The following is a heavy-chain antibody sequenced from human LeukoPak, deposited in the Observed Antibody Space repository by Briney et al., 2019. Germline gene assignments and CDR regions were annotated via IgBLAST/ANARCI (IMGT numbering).Heavy chain of an antibody. D-gene: IGHD1-7*01. CDR1: GGTFSSYA. CDR3: ARVTELELRGWFDP. V-gene: IGHV1-69*05. CDR2: IIPIFGTA. J-gene: IGHJ5*02. Sequence: ASVKVSCKASGGTFSSYAISWVRQAPGQGLEWMGGIIPIFGTANYAQKFQGRVTITTDESTSTAYMELSSLRSEDTAVYYCARVTELELRGWFDPWGQGTLVTVSS.